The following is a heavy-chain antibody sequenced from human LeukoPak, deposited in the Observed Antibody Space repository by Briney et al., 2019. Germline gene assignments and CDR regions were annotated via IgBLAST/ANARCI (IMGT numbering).Heavy chain of an antibody. D-gene: IGHD6-13*01. J-gene: IGHJ6*02. CDR3: AREEDSSSWYNAGSMDV. Sequence: SETLSLTCTVSGGSISSYYWSWIRQPAGKGLEWIGRIYTSGSTNYNPSLKSRVTMSVDTSKNQFSLKLSSVTAAATSVYYCAREEDSSSWYNAGSMDVWGQGTTVTVSS. V-gene: IGHV4-4*07. CDR2: IYTSGST. CDR1: GGSISSYY.